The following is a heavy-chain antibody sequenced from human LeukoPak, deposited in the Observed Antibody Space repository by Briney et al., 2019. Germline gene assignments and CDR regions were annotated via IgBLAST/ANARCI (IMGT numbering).Heavy chain of an antibody. CDR2: INPNSGGT. Sequence: ASVKVSCKASGYTFTGYYMRWVRQAPGQGLEWMGWINPNSGGTNYAQKFQGRVTMTRDTSISTAYMELSRLRSDDTAVYYCARDSTIFGVVPFDYWGQGTLVTVSS. V-gene: IGHV1-2*02. CDR1: GYTFTGYY. D-gene: IGHD3-3*01. J-gene: IGHJ4*02. CDR3: ARDSTIFGVVPFDY.